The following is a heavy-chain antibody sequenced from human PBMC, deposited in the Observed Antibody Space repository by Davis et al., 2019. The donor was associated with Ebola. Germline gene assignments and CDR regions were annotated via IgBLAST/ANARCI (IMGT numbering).Heavy chain of an antibody. J-gene: IGHJ5*02. CDR1: GGSFSDYF. V-gene: IGHV4-34*10. CDR2: ISHGGVS. Sequence: SETLSLTCAVYGGSFSDYFWSWIRRSPGKGLEWIGKISHGGVSDYNPSLRSRVTISVDTSQNQFSLKLSSVTAADTAVYYCARYNWHFGGFDPWGQGTLVTVSS. D-gene: IGHD1-20*01. CDR3: ARYNWHFGGFDP.